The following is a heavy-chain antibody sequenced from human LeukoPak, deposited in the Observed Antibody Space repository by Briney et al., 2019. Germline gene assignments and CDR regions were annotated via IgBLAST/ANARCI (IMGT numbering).Heavy chain of an antibody. CDR2: ISSSSSSTM. CDR1: GFTFSTYS. J-gene: IGHJ4*02. CDR3: ARLQCSGGFSSFDY. D-gene: IGHD3-10*02. Sequence: QSGGSLRLSCAASGFTFSTYSMNRVRQAPGKVLERVSYISSSSSSTMYYADSVKGRCNISRDNAKHSRSLQMYSLRAEDTAVYYCARLQCSGGFSSFDYWGQGTLVTVSS. V-gene: IGHV3-48*01.